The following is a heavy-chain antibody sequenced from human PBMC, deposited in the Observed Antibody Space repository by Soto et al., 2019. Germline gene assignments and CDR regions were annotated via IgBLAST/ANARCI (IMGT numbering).Heavy chain of an antibody. J-gene: IGHJ5*02. D-gene: IGHD3-3*01. Sequence: SETLSLTCAVSGGSISSGGYSWSWIRQPPGKGLEWIGYIYHSGSTYYNPSLKSRVTISVDRSKNQFSLKLSPVTAADTAVYYCARTWHDFWSGYLQAWFDPWGQGTLVTVSS. CDR1: GGSISSGGYS. CDR2: IYHSGST. CDR3: ARTWHDFWSGYLQAWFDP. V-gene: IGHV4-30-2*01.